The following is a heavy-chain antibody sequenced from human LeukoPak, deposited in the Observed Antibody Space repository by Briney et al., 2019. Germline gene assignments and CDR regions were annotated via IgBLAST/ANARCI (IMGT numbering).Heavy chain of an antibody. D-gene: IGHD6-13*01. J-gene: IGHJ4*02. Sequence: GGSLRLSCAASGFSFSSYGMNWVRQAPGKGLEWVSYISGSGTTISYADSVKGRFTISRDGTRNSLYLQMNSLRVEDTAVYYCARDLKAYSSSGGVDYWAREPWSPSPQ. CDR2: ISGSGTTI. CDR1: GFSFSSYG. V-gene: IGHV3-48*01. CDR3: ARDLKAYSSSGGVDY.